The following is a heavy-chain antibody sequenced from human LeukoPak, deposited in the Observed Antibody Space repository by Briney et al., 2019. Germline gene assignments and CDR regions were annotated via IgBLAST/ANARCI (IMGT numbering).Heavy chain of an antibody. D-gene: IGHD6-13*01. J-gene: IGHJ4*02. V-gene: IGHV4-31*03. Sequence: PSQTVSLTCTISGGTISSGGYYWGWIRQHPGKGLEWIGFTYYSGSTNYNPSLKSRVIISVDTSKNQFSLKLTSVTAADTAVYYCARDRGQERGAAGYFDYWGQGSPVTVSS. CDR2: TYYSGST. CDR3: ARDRGQERGAAGYFDY. CDR1: GGTISSGGYY.